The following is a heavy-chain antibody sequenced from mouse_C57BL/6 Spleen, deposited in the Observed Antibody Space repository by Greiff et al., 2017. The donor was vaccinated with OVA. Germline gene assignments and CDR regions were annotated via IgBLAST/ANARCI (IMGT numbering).Heavy chain of an antibody. J-gene: IGHJ1*03. Sequence: EVQLQQSGPELVKPGASVKISCKASGYTFTDYYMNWVKQSHGKSLEWIGDINPNNGGTSYNQKFKGKATLTEDKSSSTAYMELRSLTSEDSAVYYCARPITTVVASDWYFDVWGTGTTVTVSS. CDR1: GYTFTDYY. CDR3: ARPITTVVASDWYFDV. V-gene: IGHV1-26*01. D-gene: IGHD1-1*01. CDR2: INPNNGGT.